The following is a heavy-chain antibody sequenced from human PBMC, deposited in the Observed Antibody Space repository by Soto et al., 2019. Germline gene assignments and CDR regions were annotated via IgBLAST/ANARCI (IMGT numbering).Heavy chain of an antibody. V-gene: IGHV3-15*01. J-gene: IGHJ4*02. CDR1: GFTFNNGW. D-gene: IGHD2-15*01. Sequence: EVQLVESGGGLVKPGGSLRLSCAASGFTFNNGWMSWVRQAPGKGLEWVGRIKSRIGGGTTDYSAPVQGRFTISRDDSKDTLYLQMNSLKTEDTAVYYCTTDSTQTFCDGGPCYSVQTKIHDYWGQGTLVTVSS. CDR2: IKSRIGGGTT. CDR3: TTDSTQTFCDGGPCYSVQTKIHDY.